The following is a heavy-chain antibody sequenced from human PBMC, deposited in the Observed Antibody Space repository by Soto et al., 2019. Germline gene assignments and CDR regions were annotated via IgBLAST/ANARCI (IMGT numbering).Heavy chain of an antibody. D-gene: IGHD1-26*01. CDR3: ARDPGTQWELLYYFAY. J-gene: IGHJ4*02. V-gene: IGHV3-74*01. Sequence: GGSLRLSCAASGFSFSNSWMHWVRQAPGRGLVWVSRLNGDGSVTNYADSVRGRFTISRDNAQSTLFLQMNSLRAEDTAVYYCARDPGTQWELLYYFAYWGQGTLVTVSS. CDR1: GFSFSNSW. CDR2: LNGDGSVT.